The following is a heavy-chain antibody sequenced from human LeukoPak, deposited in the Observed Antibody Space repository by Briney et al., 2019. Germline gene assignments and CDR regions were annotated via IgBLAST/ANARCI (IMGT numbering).Heavy chain of an antibody. CDR2: ISSSSSYI. Sequence: PGGSLRLSCAASGFTFSTYNMNLVRQAPGKGLEWVSSISSSSSYIYYADSVKGRFTISRDNAKNSLYLQMNSLRAEDTAVYYGARAFPRASGFPTDYWGQGTLVTVSS. CDR3: ARAFPRASGFPTDY. J-gene: IGHJ4*02. CDR1: GFTFSTYN. D-gene: IGHD2-21*01. V-gene: IGHV3-21*01.